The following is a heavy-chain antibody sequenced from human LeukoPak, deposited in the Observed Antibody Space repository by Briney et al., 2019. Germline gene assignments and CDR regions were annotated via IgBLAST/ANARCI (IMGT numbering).Heavy chain of an antibody. V-gene: IGHV1-18*01. CDR2: ISAYNGNT. Sequence: GASVKVSCKASGGTFSSYAISWVRQAPGQGLEWMGWISAYNGNTNYAQKLQGRVTMTTDTSTSTAYMELRSLRSDDTAVYYCARGLELDTAHAFDIWGQGTMVTVSS. CDR3: ARGLELDTAHAFDI. J-gene: IGHJ3*02. CDR1: GGTFSSYA. D-gene: IGHD1-26*01.